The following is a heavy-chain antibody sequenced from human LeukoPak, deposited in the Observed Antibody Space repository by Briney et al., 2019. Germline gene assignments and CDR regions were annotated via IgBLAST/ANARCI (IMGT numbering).Heavy chain of an antibody. Sequence: GGSLRLSCAASGFTFSDYYMSWIRQAPGKGLEWVSYISSSGSTIYYADSVKGRFTISRDNAKNSLYLQMNSLRAEDTAVYYCARDTAVVGYLTDAFDIWGQGTMVTVSS. CDR3: ARDTAVVGYLTDAFDI. D-gene: IGHD6-19*01. J-gene: IGHJ3*02. CDR2: ISSSGSTI. CDR1: GFTFSDYY. V-gene: IGHV3-11*01.